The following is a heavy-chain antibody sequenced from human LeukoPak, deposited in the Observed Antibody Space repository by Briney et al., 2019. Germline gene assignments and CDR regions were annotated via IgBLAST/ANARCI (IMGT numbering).Heavy chain of an antibody. V-gene: IGHV3-53*01. CDR1: GFTVRSNY. CDR2: IYSAGST. CDR3: ARGGGLDV. D-gene: IGHD3-16*01. Sequence: GGSLRLSCAASGFTVRSNYMSWVRQAPGKGLEWVSVIYSAGSTHYADSVKGRFTISRDNAKNSLYLQMSNLRAEDTAVYFCARGGGLDVWGQGATVTVSS. J-gene: IGHJ6*02.